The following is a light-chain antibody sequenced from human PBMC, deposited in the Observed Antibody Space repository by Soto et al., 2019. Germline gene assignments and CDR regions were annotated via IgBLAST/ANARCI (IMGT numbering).Light chain of an antibody. Sequence: EIVLTQSPGTLSLSPGERATLSCRASQSVSSSYLVWYQQKPGQALRLLIYGASSRATGIPDRFSGSGAGTDFALTSSRLDPEDFAVYYWQQYSASPSTFGQGTKLEIK. CDR3: QQYSASPST. CDR2: GAS. J-gene: IGKJ2*01. V-gene: IGKV3-20*01. CDR1: QSVSSSY.